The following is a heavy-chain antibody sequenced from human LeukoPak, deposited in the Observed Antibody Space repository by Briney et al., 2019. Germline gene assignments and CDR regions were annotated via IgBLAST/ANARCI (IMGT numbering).Heavy chain of an antibody. V-gene: IGHV1-18*01. D-gene: IGHD1-26*01. J-gene: IGHJ4*02. CDR2: ISGSNGNT. CDR1: GYTFTSYG. CDR3: ARWGVGTTFHNDY. Sequence: ASVKVSCKASGYTFTSYGISWVRQAPGQGLEWMGWISGSNGNTNFAQKLQGRVTMTTDTSTSTAYMELRSLRSDDTAVYYCARWGVGTTFHNDYWGQGTLVSVSS.